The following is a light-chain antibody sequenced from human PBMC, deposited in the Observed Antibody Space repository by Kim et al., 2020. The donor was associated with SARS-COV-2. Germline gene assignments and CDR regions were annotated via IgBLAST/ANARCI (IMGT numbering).Light chain of an antibody. CDR3: HQYKTYPYT. CDR2: KAS. Sequence: SASIGDRVIITGRASQSINSWLAWYQQKPGKAPNLLIYKASSLESGVPSRFSGSESGTEFTLTISSLQPDDFATYYCHQYKTYPYTFGQGTKLEI. J-gene: IGKJ2*01. V-gene: IGKV1-5*03. CDR1: QSINSW.